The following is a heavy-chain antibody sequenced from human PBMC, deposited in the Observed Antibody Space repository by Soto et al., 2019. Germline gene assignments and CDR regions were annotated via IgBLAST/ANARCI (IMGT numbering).Heavy chain of an antibody. Sequence: EVQLLESGGGLVQPGGSLRLSCAASGFTFSSYAMSWVRQAPGKGLEWVSAISGSGGSTYYADSVKGRFTISRDNSKNTLYLQMNSLRAEDTAVYYCAKVPGRRYYDSSDNFDYWGQGTLVTVSS. D-gene: IGHD3-22*01. CDR3: AKVPGRRYYDSSDNFDY. CDR2: ISGSGGST. J-gene: IGHJ4*02. V-gene: IGHV3-23*01. CDR1: GFTFSSYA.